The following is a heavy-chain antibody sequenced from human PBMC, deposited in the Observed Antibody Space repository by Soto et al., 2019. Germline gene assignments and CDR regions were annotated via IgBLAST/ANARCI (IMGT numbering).Heavy chain of an antibody. CDR1: GFIFSNAW. CDR2: IKSKTSGGTT. J-gene: IGHJ4*02. D-gene: IGHD2-2*01. CDR3: TTGYSSTDFG. V-gene: IGHV3-15*07. Sequence: DVQLVESGGGLVKPGGSLRLSCAASGFIFSNAWMNWVRQAPGKGLEWVGRIKSKTSGGTTEYAAPVKGRFTVSRDDSERTVYLQMNSLKTEDTAVYYCTTGYSSTDFGWGPGTLVTVSS.